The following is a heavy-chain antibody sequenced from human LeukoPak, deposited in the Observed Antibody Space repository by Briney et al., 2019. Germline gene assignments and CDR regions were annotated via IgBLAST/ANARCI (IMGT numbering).Heavy chain of an antibody. CDR3: STSTRIVGSGYPTDAFDI. CDR2: ISYDGSNK. V-gene: IGHV3-30*03. D-gene: IGHD5-12*01. Sequence: HPGRSLRLSCAASGFTFSSYGMHWVRQAPGKGLEWVAVISYDGSNKYYADSVKGRFTISRDNSKNTLYLQMNSLRAEDTAVYYCSTSTRIVGSGYPTDAFDIWGQGTVVSVSS. CDR1: GFTFSSYG. J-gene: IGHJ3*02.